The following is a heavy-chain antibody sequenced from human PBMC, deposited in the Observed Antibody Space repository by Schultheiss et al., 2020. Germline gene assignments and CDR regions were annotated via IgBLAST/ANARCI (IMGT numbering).Heavy chain of an antibody. Sequence: SETLSLTCVVSGFSIDSGYYWAWIRQPPGKGLEWIGTIYHSGSTYYNPSLKSRVTISVDTSKNQFSLKLRSVTAADTAVYYCAREIAAAYYYGMDVWGQGTTVTVSS. CDR1: GFSIDSGYY. V-gene: IGHV4-38-2*02. J-gene: IGHJ6*02. CDR3: AREIAAAYYYGMDV. CDR2: IYHSGST. D-gene: IGHD6-25*01.